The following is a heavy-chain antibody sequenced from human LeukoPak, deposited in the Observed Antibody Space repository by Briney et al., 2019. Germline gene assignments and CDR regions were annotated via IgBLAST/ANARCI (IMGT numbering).Heavy chain of an antibody. D-gene: IGHD2-8*01. Sequence: GGSLRLSCAASGFTFSSYSMNWVRQAPGKGLEWVSSISSNSADIYYADSVKGRFTISRDNSKNTLYLQMNSLRAEGTAVYYCAKGSQVRRTNGVCLDYWGQGTLVTVSS. J-gene: IGHJ4*02. CDR1: GFTFSSYS. CDR3: AKGSQVRRTNGVCLDY. CDR2: ISSNSADI. V-gene: IGHV3-21*04.